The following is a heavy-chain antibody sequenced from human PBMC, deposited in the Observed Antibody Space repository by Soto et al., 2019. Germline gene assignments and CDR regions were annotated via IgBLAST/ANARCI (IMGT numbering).Heavy chain of an antibody. D-gene: IGHD2-2*01. CDR1: GGTFSSYA. CDR3: ARDPNLDCSSTSCYCYYYGMDV. CDR2: IIPILGIA. J-gene: IGHJ6*02. Sequence: ASVKVSCKASGGTFSSYAISWVRQAPGQGLEWMGGIIPILGIANYAQKFQGRVTITADKSTSTAYMELSSLRSEDTAVYYCARDPNLDCSSTSCYCYYYGMDVWGQGTTVTVSS. V-gene: IGHV1-69*10.